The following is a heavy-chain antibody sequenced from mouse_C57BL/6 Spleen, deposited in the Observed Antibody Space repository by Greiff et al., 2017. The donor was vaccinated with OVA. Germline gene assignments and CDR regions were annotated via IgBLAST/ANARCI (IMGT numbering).Heavy chain of an antibody. V-gene: IGHV1-61*01. CDR1: GYTFTSYW. CDR3: ARSGSSPYYAMDY. J-gene: IGHJ4*01. CDR2: IYPSDSET. D-gene: IGHD1-1*01. Sequence: QVQLQQPGAELVRPGSSVKLSCKASGYTFTSYWMDWVKQRPGQGLEWIGNIYPSDSETHYNQKFKDKATLTVDKSSSTAYMQLSSLTSEDSAVYYCARSGSSPYYAMDYWGQGTSVTVSS.